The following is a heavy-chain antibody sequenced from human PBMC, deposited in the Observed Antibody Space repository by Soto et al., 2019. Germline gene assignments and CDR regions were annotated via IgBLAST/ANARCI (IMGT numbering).Heavy chain of an antibody. J-gene: IGHJ6*02. D-gene: IGHD2-21*02. CDR2: IWYDGSNK. Sequence: GGSLRLSCAASGFTFSSYGMHWVRQAPGKGLEWVAVIWYDGSNKYYADSVKGRFTISRDNSKNTLYLQMNSLRAEDTAVYYCARDRLILVTAIGYGMDVWGQGTTVTVSS. V-gene: IGHV3-33*01. CDR3: ARDRLILVTAIGYGMDV. CDR1: GFTFSSYG.